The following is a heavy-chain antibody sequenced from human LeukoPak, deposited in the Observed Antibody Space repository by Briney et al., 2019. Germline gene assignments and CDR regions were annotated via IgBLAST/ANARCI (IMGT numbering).Heavy chain of an antibody. CDR1: GFTFSSSW. CDR3: AREGSYGDSDY. Sequence: GGSLRLSCAASGFTFSSSWMSWVRQAPGKGLEWVANINQDASEKYYVDSVKGRFTISRDNSKNTLYLQMGSLRAEDMAVYYCAREGSYGDSDYWGQGTLVTVSS. J-gene: IGHJ4*02. V-gene: IGHV3-7*01. D-gene: IGHD5-18*01. CDR2: INQDASEK.